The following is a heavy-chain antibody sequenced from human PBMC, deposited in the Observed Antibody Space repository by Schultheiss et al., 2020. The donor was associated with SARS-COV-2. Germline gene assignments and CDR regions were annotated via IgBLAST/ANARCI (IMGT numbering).Heavy chain of an antibody. CDR3: ARDPYYYDSSGYDDAFDI. Sequence: SETLSLTCTVSGGSISSYYWSWIRQPPGKGLEWIGYIYYSGSTYYNPSLKSRVTISVDTSKNQFSLKLSSVTAADTAVYYCARDPYYYDSSGYDDAFDIWGQGTMVTVSS. CDR1: GGSISSYY. CDR2: IYYSGST. V-gene: IGHV4-4*08. J-gene: IGHJ3*02. D-gene: IGHD3-22*01.